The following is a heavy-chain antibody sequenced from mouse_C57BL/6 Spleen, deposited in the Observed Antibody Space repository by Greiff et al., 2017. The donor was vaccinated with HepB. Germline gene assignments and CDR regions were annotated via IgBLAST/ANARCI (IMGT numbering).Heavy chain of an antibody. J-gene: IGHJ1*03. CDR3: ARGEGSSWSYWYFDV. CDR1: GFTFTDYY. Sequence: EVNLVESGGGLVQPGGSLSLSCAASGFTFTDYYMSWVRQPPGKALEWLGFIRNKANGYTTEYSASVKGRFTISRDNSQSILYLQMNALRAEDSATYYCARGEGSSWSYWYFDVWGTGTTVTVSS. CDR2: IRNKANGYTT. V-gene: IGHV7-3*01. D-gene: IGHD1-1*01.